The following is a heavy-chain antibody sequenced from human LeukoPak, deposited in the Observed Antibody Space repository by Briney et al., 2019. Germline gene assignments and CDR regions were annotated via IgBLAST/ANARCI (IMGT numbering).Heavy chain of an antibody. CDR2: ILYSGRT. CDR3: ARRDVGATIDY. CDR1: GGSISRSRFY. J-gene: IGHJ4*02. Sequence: SETLSLTCTVSGGSISRSRFYWAWIRQPPGKGLEWIGSILYSGRTFYNPSLKSRVTISVDTSKNQFSLRLGSVTASDTAVYYCARRDVGATIDYWGQGTLVTVSS. D-gene: IGHD1-26*01. V-gene: IGHV4-39*01.